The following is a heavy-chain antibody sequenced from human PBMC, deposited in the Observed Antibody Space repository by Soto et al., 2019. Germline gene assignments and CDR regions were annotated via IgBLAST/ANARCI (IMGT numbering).Heavy chain of an antibody. Sequence: QVQLVQSGAEVKKPGASVKVSCKASGYTFTSYGISWVRQAPGQGLEWMGWISAYNGNTNYAQKLQGRVTMTTDTSTSTAYMELRSLRSDDTAVYYCAREGYYASSGYYYEESFDYWGQGTLVTVSS. CDR3: AREGYYASSGYYYEESFDY. J-gene: IGHJ4*02. CDR2: ISAYNGNT. CDR1: GYTFTSYG. V-gene: IGHV1-18*01. D-gene: IGHD3-22*01.